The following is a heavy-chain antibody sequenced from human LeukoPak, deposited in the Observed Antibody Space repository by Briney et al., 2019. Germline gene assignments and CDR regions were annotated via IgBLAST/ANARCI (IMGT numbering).Heavy chain of an antibody. J-gene: IGHJ4*02. CDR1: GGSISSYY. Sequence: SETLSLTCTVSGGSISSYYWSWIRQPPGKGLEWIGYIYYSGSTNYNPSLKSRVTISVDTSKNQFSLKLSSVTAADTAVYYCARHVGYYGSGDFDYWGQGTLVTVSS. CDR3: ARHVGYYGSGDFDY. CDR2: IYYSGST. V-gene: IGHV4-59*08. D-gene: IGHD3-10*01.